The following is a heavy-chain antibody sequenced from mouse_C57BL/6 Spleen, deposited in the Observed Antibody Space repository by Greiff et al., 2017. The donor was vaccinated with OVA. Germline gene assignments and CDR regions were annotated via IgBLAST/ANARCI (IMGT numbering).Heavy chain of an antibody. Sequence: VQLQQPGAELVKPGASVKLSCKASGYTFTSYWMHWVKQRPGQGLEWIGMIHPNSGSTNFNEKFKSKATLTVDKSSSTAYMQLSSLTSEDSAVYYGARVSTMVTKYAMDYWGQGTSVTVSS. CDR1: GYTFTSYW. D-gene: IGHD2-2*01. V-gene: IGHV1-64*01. CDR2: IHPNSGST. CDR3: ARVSTMVTKYAMDY. J-gene: IGHJ4*01.